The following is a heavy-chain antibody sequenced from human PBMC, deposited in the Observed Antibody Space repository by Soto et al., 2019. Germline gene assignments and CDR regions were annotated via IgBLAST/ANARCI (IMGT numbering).Heavy chain of an antibody. Sequence: SVKVSCKASGGTFSSYAISWVRQAPGRGLEWMGGIIPIFGTANYAQKFQGRVTITADESTSTAYMELSSLRSEDTAVYYCARDRAGWSPDAFDIWGQGTMVTVSS. J-gene: IGHJ3*02. CDR3: ARDRAGWSPDAFDI. V-gene: IGHV1-69*13. D-gene: IGHD2-15*01. CDR2: IIPIFGTA. CDR1: GGTFSSYA.